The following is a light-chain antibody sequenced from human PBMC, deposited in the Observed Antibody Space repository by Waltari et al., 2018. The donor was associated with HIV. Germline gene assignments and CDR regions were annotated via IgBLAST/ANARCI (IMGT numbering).Light chain of an antibody. CDR2: EVS. CDR3: NSYISTTTVM. J-gene: IGLJ3*02. V-gene: IGLV2-14*01. CDR1: SRAFGGYKV. Sequence: QSALTQPASVSGSPGQSFTIPCPGTSRAFGGYKVVSWYQQHPAKAPKPLIYEVSHRPAGVSTRFSGSKSGNTASLTISGLQAEDEADYYCNSYISTTTVMFGGGTKLTVL.